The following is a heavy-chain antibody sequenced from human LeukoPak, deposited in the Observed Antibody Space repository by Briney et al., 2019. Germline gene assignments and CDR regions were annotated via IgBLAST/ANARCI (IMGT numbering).Heavy chain of an antibody. Sequence: SETLSLTCTVSGGSMSSYYWSWIRQSPRTGLEWIGYIYYSGTINYNPSLKSRVTISVDTSKSQFSLKLSSVTAADTAIYYCARRSLRNSSWDSWGQGTLVTVSS. V-gene: IGHV4-59*08. D-gene: IGHD6-13*01. CDR2: IYYSGTI. CDR3: ARRSLRNSSWDS. J-gene: IGHJ4*02. CDR1: GGSMSSYY.